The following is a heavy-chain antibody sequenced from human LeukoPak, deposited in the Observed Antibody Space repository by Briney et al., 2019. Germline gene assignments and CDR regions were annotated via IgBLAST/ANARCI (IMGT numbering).Heavy chain of an antibody. Sequence: SETLSLTCTVSGGSISSGGYYWSWLRQHSGKGLEWIGYIYYSGSTYYNPSLKSRVTISVDTSKNQFSLKLSSVTAADTAVYYCARGNQWLLGFRAFDIWGQGTMVTVSS. J-gene: IGHJ3*02. CDR1: GGSISSGGYY. CDR2: IYYSGST. CDR3: ARGNQWLLGFRAFDI. D-gene: IGHD3-22*01. V-gene: IGHV4-31*03.